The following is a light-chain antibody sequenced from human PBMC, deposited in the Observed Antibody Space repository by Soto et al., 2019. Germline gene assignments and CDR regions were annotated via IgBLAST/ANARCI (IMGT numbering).Light chain of an antibody. Sequence: QSVLTQPPSVSGAPGQRVTISCTGSSSNIGAGYVVHWYQQLPGTAPKLLIYGNSNRPSGVPDRFSGSKSGTSASLAITGLQAEDEADYYCQSYDSSPPVVFGGGTKLTVL. CDR2: GNS. CDR1: SSNIGAGYV. CDR3: QSYDSSPPVV. V-gene: IGLV1-40*01. J-gene: IGLJ2*01.